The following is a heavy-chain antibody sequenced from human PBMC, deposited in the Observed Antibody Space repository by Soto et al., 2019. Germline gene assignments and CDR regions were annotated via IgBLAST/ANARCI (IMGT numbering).Heavy chain of an antibody. V-gene: IGHV3-11*01. CDR2: IDTSSTKI. CDR3: ASHYDMWSGYLSPVDY. D-gene: IGHD3-3*01. CDR1: GYTFSDYY. Sequence: QVQLVESGGDLVKRGGSLRLSCAASGYTFSDYYMRWIRQAPVKGLEWISYIDTSSTKIYYADSVKGRFTISRDNAKNSLYLEMNSLRDEDTAVYYCASHYDMWSGYLSPVDYWGQGTLVTVSS. J-gene: IGHJ4*02.